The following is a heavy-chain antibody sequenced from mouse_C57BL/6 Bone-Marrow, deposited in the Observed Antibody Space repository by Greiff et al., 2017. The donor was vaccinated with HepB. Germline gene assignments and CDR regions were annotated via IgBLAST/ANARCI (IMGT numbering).Heavy chain of an antibody. CDR3: ARLGRFAY. D-gene: IGHD4-1*01. V-gene: IGHV5-17*01. CDR2: ISSGSSTI. Sequence: EVMLVESGGGLVKPGGSLKLSCAASGFTFSDYGMHWVRQAPEKGLEWVAYISSGSSTIYYADTVKGRFTISRDNAKNTLFLQMTSLRSEDTAMYYCARLGRFAYWGQGTLVTVSA. CDR1: GFTFSDYG. J-gene: IGHJ3*01.